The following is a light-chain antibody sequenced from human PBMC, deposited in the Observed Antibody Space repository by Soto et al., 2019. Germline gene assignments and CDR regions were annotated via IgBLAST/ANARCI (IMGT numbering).Light chain of an antibody. J-gene: IGLJ2*01. V-gene: IGLV2-23*03. CDR1: SSDVGSYNL. Sequence: QSALTQPASVSGSPGQSITISCTGTSSDVGSYNLVSWYQQHPGKAPILMIYEGSKRPSGVSNRFSASKSGNTASLTISGLQTEYEGDDYCGSYAGITTFVFGGGAELTVL. CDR2: EGS. CDR3: GSYAGITTFV.